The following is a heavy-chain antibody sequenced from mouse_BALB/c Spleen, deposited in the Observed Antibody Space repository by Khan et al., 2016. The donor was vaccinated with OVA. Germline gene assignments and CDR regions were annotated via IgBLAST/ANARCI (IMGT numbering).Heavy chain of an antibody. Sequence: EVQLVESGPGLVKPSQSLSLTCTVTGYSITSGYGWNWIRQFPGNKLEWMCYISYSGSTNYNPSLKSRISITRDTSKNQFFLQLNSVTTEDTATYYCARTDGIKYWGQGTTLTVSS. J-gene: IGHJ2*01. CDR2: ISYSGST. V-gene: IGHV3-2*02. D-gene: IGHD2-3*01. CDR3: ARTDGIKY. CDR1: GYSITSGYG.